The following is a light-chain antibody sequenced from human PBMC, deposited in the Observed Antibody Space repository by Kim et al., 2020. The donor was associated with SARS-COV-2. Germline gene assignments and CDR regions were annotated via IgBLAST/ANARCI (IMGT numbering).Light chain of an antibody. Sequence: EIVLTQSPGNLSLSPGERATLSCRASQSFSNRFLAWYQQKPGQAPRLLIYGASIRATGIPDRFSGSGSGTDFTLTISRLEPEDFALYYCQQYDTLPLTFGGGTKVDIK. CDR3: QQYDTLPLT. CDR1: QSFSNRF. J-gene: IGKJ4*01. CDR2: GAS. V-gene: IGKV3-20*01.